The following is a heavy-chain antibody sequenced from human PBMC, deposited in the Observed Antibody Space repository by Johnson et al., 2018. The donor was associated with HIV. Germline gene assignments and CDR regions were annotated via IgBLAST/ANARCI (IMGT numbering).Heavy chain of an antibody. Sequence: QVQLVESGGGLVKPGGSLRLSCAASGFTLSDSYMTWIRQAPGKGLEWVSYISSSGSTIYYADSVKGRFTISRDNSKNTLYLQMNSLRAEDTAVYYCARDLTYYNFWSGYWGDAFDIWGQGTMVTVSS. CDR2: ISSSGSTI. D-gene: IGHD3-3*01. J-gene: IGHJ3*02. V-gene: IGHV3-11*01. CDR3: ARDLTYYNFWSGYWGDAFDI. CDR1: GFTLSDSY.